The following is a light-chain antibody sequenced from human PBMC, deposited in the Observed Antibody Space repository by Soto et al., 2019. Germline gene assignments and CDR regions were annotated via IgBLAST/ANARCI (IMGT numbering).Light chain of an antibody. Sequence: EIVMTQSPATLSVSPGERATLSCRASQSVSSNFAWYQQKPGQAPRLLIYGASTRATGIPARFSGSGSGTEFTITISSLQSEDFAVYYCQQYNNWPGTFGQGTKVEIK. CDR3: QQYNNWPGT. J-gene: IGKJ1*01. V-gene: IGKV3-15*01. CDR2: GAS. CDR1: QSVSSN.